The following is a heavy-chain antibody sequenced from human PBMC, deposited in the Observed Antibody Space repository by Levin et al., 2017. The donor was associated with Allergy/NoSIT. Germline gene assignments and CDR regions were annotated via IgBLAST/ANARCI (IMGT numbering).Heavy chain of an antibody. CDR2: IYPADANT. D-gene: IGHD6-6*01. CDR3: VRQEYSTSSVEQ. Sequence: KVSCKGSGYSFSTDWIGWVRQMPGKGLEWMAIIYPADANTRYSPTFQGQVTISADEAINTAYLQWGSLKASDTAMHYCVRQEYSTSSVEQWGQGTLVTVSS. V-gene: IGHV5-51*01. CDR1: GYSFSTDW. J-gene: IGHJ4*02.